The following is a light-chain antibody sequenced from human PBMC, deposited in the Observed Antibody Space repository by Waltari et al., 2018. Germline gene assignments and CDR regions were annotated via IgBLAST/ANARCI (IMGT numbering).Light chain of an antibody. CDR1: QGVSSK. CDR3: QQYNTWPPT. J-gene: IGKJ3*01. Sequence: EVVMTQSPATLSVSPGERATLSCRASQGVSSKLAWYQQKPGQAPRLLIPGASTRATGIPARFSGSVSGTEFTLTISSLHSEDFAVYYCQQYNTWPPTFGPGTKVDIK. CDR2: GAS. V-gene: IGKV3-15*01.